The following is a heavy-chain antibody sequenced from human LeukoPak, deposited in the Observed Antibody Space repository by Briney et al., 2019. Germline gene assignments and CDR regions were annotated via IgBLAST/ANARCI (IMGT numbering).Heavy chain of an antibody. J-gene: IGHJ6*02. D-gene: IGHD3-3*01. CDR2: IKQDGSEK. V-gene: IGHV3-7*01. Sequence: GGSLRLSCAASGLTFSSSWMSSGRQAPGKGLGWVATIKQDGSEKYYVDSVKGRFQISRDKAKKSRYLQMNTLRAEDTAVYYGARDLHKWRFLEWLPHYYDYGMGVWGQGTTVTVSS. CDR3: ARDLHKWRFLEWLPHYYDYGMGV. CDR1: GLTFSSSW.